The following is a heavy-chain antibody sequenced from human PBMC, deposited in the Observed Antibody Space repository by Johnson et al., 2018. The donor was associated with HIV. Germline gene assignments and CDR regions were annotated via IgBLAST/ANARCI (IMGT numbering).Heavy chain of an antibody. CDR1: GFTFSSYA. CDR2: ISYDGSNK. J-gene: IGHJ3*02. Sequence: QVQLVESGGGLVQPGGSLRLSCAASGFTFSSYAMHWVRQAPGKGLEWVAVISYDGSNKYYAESVKGRFTISRDNSKNTLYLQMKSLRAEDTAVYYCAKDRVGATDAKAFDIWGQGTMVTVSS. D-gene: IGHD1-26*01. CDR3: AKDRVGATDAKAFDI. V-gene: IGHV3-30-3*01.